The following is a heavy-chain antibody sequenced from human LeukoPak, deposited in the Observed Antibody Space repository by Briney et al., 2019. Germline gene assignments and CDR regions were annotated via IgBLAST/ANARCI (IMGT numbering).Heavy chain of an antibody. V-gene: IGHV3-33*06. CDR3: AKTRAYYYYYMDV. Sequence: GGSLRLSCAASGVTFSSYGVHWVRQAPGKGLEWVAVIWYDGSNKYYADSVKGRFTISRDNSKNTLYLQMNSLRAEDTAVYYCAKTRAYYYYYMDVWGKGTTVTVSS. CDR2: IWYDGSNK. CDR1: GVTFSSYG. J-gene: IGHJ6*03.